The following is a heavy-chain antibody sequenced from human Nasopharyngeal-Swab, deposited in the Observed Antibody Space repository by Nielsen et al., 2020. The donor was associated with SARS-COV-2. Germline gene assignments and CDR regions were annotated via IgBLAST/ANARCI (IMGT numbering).Heavy chain of an antibody. CDR1: GYTFTSYD. Sequence: ASVKVSCKASGYTFTSYDINWVRQATGQGLEGMGWMNPNSGNTGYAQKFQGRVTMTRNTSISTAYMELSSLRSEDTAVYYCARGRIKRELWFGELLSYYYYGMDVWGQGTTVTVSS. D-gene: IGHD3-10*01. J-gene: IGHJ6*02. CDR2: MNPNSGNT. CDR3: ARGRIKRELWFGELLSYYYYGMDV. V-gene: IGHV1-8*01.